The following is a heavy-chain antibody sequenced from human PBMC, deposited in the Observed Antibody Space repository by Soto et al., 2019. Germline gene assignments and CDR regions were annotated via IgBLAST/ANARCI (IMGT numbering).Heavy chain of an antibody. D-gene: IGHD2-21*02. CDR1: GFPFAPST. Sequence: QTGGSLRLSCVVSGFPFAPSTMSWVRQAPGKGLEWVSTISVSVGSTYSADSVQGRFTVSSDISDNTLFLRMTSLTADDTAVYFCAKRDVPHSTSNAYFYDHWGRGVLVTVSS. CDR3: AKRDVPHSTSNAYFYDH. J-gene: IGHJ4*02. CDR2: ISVSVGST. V-gene: IGHV3-23*01.